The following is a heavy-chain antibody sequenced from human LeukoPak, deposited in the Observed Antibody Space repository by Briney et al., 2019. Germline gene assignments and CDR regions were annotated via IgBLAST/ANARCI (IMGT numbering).Heavy chain of an antibody. D-gene: IGHD3-22*01. CDR1: GGSISSSTYY. CDR2: IHHSGST. J-gene: IGHJ4*02. Sequence: SETLSLTCTVSGGSISSSTYYWAWIRQPPGKGLEWIATIHHSGSTYYKPSLRSGVTISADTSRNQFSLKLSSVTVADTAVYYCARLGGYYDPPGYWGQGTLVTVSS. CDR3: ARLGGYYDPPGY. V-gene: IGHV4-39*01.